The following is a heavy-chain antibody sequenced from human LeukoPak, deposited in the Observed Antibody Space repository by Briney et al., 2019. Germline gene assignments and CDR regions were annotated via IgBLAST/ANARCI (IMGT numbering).Heavy chain of an antibody. CDR3: ATANYYGSGSYLDY. Sequence: ASVKVSCKVSGYTLTELSMHWVRQAPGKGLEWMGGFDPEDGETIYAQKFQGRVTMTEGTSTDTAYMELSSLRSEDTAVYYCATANYYGSGSYLDYWGQGTLVTVSS. CDR1: GYTLTELS. CDR2: FDPEDGET. D-gene: IGHD3-10*01. V-gene: IGHV1-24*01. J-gene: IGHJ4*02.